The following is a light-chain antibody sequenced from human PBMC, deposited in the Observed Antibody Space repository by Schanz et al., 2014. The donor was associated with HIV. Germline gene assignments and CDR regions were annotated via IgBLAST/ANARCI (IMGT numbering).Light chain of an antibody. V-gene: IGLV8-61*01. CDR1: SGSVSTSYY. CDR2: STH. CDR3: VLYMGSGYVL. J-gene: IGLJ2*01. Sequence: QAVVTQEPSFSVSPGGTVTLTCGLSSGSVSTSYYPSWYQQTPGQSPRTLIYSTHSRSSGVPDRFSGSILGNKAVLTITGAQADDESDYYCVLYMGSGYVLFGGGTKLTVL.